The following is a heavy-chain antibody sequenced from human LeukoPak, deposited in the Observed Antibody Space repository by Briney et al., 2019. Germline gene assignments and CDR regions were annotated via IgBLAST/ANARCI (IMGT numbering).Heavy chain of an antibody. CDR1: GGSFSGYY. V-gene: IGHV4-34*01. CDR2: INHSGST. D-gene: IGHD2-2*01. J-gene: IGHJ4*02. CDR3: ARGVVPAAPDFDY. Sequence: PSETLSLTCAVYGGSFSGYYWSWIRQPPGKGLEWIGGINHSGSTNYNPSLKSRVTISVDTSKNQFSLKLSSVTAADTAVYYCARGVVPAAPDFDYWGQGTLVTVSS.